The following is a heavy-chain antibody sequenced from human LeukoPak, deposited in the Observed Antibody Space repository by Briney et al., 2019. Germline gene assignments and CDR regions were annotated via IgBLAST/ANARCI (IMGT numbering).Heavy chain of an antibody. CDR3: TRDLMDYDVSTGLHHYYMDV. CDR1: GFTFSSYA. CDR2: INGDGRNI. D-gene: IGHD3-9*01. J-gene: IGHJ6*02. V-gene: IGHV3-74*01. Sequence: GGSLRLSCAASGFTFSSYAMSWVRQAPRKGLVWVSRINGDGRNINYADSVRGRFTISRDNAKNTLYLQMNTLRVEDTAVYYCTRDLMDYDVSTGLHHYYMDVWGQGTTVTVSS.